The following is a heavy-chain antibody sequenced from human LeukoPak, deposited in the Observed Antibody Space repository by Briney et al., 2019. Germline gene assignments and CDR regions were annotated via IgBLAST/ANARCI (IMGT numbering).Heavy chain of an antibody. Sequence: GESLKISCKSSGYTYTSYWIGWVRQMPGKGLEWMGIIYPGDSDTRYSPSFQGQVTISADKSISTAYLQWSSLKASDTAMYYCASWNRGRGIDYWGQGTLVTVSS. CDR1: GYTYTSYW. D-gene: IGHD3-10*01. J-gene: IGHJ4*02. CDR3: ASWNRGRGIDY. CDR2: IYPGDSDT. V-gene: IGHV5-51*01.